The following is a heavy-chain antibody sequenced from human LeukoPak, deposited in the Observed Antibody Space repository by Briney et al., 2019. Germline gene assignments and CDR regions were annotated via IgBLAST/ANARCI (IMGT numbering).Heavy chain of an antibody. CDR1: GYTFTGYY. V-gene: IGHV1-2*02. J-gene: IGHJ5*02. CDR3: ARDIVVVVAATPYNWFDP. CDR2: INPNSGGT. Sequence: GASVKVSCKAFGYTFTGYYMHWVRQAPGQGLEWMGWINPNSGGTNYAQKFQGRVTMTRDTSISTAYMELSRLRSDDTAVYYCARDIVVVVAATPYNWFDPWGQGTLVTVSS. D-gene: IGHD2-15*01.